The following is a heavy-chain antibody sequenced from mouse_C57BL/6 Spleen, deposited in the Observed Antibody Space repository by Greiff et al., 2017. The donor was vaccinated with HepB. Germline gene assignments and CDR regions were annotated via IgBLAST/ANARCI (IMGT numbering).Heavy chain of an antibody. D-gene: IGHD2-4*01. J-gene: IGHJ4*01. Sequence: VQLQQSGPELVKPGASVKISCKASGYAFSSSWMNWVKQRPGKGLEWIGRIYPGDGDTNYNGKFKGKATLTADKSSSTAYMQLSSLTSEDSAVYFCARYDYDPHYYAMDYWGQGTSVTVSS. CDR2: IYPGDGDT. CDR3: ARYDYDPHYYAMDY. CDR1: GYAFSSSW. V-gene: IGHV1-82*01.